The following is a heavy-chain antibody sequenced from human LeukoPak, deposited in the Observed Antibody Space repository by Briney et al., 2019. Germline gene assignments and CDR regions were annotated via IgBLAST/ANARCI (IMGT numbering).Heavy chain of an antibody. J-gene: IGHJ5*02. Sequence: ASQTLSLTCTVSGDSISSGGYYWRWIRQHPGKGLEWIGYIYYSGSTYYNPSLKSRVTISVDTSKNQFSLKLSSVTAADTAVYYCARDIVHKWFDPWGQGTLVTVSS. D-gene: IGHD2-8*01. CDR3: ARDIVHKWFDP. CDR1: GDSISSGGYY. CDR2: IYYSGST. V-gene: IGHV4-31*03.